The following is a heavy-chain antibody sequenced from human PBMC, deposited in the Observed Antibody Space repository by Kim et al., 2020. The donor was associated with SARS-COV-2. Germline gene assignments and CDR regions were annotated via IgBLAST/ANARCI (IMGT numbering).Heavy chain of an antibody. CDR3: ARETTVTTSGLDY. J-gene: IGHJ4*02. Sequence: YNPASESRVTISVDTSKNQFSLKLSSVTAADTAVYYCARETTVTTSGLDYWGQGTLVTVSS. V-gene: IGHV4-34*01. D-gene: IGHD4-17*01.